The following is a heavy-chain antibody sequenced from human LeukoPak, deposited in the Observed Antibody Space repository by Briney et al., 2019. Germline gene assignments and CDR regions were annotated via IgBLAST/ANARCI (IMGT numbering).Heavy chain of an antibody. V-gene: IGHV3-23*01. CDR3: AKDRHTLRPYYFDY. D-gene: IGHD2-15*01. CDR1: GFTFTSYA. Sequence: PGGSLRLSCAASGFTFTSYAINWVRQAPGDGLEWVSGISGSGDITYYADSVKGRFTISRDNSKNTLYLEMNSLRAEDTAVFYCAKDRHTLRPYYFDYWGQGTLVTVSS. CDR2: ISGSGDIT. J-gene: IGHJ4*02.